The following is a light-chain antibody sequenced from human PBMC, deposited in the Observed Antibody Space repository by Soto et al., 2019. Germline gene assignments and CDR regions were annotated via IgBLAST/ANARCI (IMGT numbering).Light chain of an antibody. J-gene: IGKJ1*01. Sequence: EIVMTQSPATLSVSPGERATLSCRASQSVSSNLAWYQQKPGQAPRLLIYGASTRATGIPARFSGSGSGTEFTLTISSLQSEDVAVYYCQQYNNWPRGFGQGTKVDIK. V-gene: IGKV3-15*01. CDR1: QSVSSN. CDR2: GAS. CDR3: QQYNNWPRG.